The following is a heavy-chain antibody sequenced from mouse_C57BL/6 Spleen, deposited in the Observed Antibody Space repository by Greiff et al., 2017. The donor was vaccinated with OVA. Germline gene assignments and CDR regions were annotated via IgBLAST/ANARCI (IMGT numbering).Heavy chain of an antibody. CDR1: GYTFSSSW. V-gene: IGHV1-82*01. J-gene: IGHJ2*01. CDR2: IYPGDGDT. D-gene: IGHD4-1*01. Sequence: QVQLKQPGPELVKPGASVKISCKASGYTFSSSWMNWVKQRPGQGLEWIGRIYPGDGDTNYNGKFKGKATLTADKSSSTAYMQLSSLTSEDSAVYFCARTSWDDYFDVWGKGTTLTVSS. CDR3: ARTSWDDYFDV.